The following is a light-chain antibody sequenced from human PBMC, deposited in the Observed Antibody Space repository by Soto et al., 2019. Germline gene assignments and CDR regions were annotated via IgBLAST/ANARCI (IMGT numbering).Light chain of an antibody. CDR1: QSISSY. V-gene: IGKV1-39*01. CDR3: QQSYSTTIT. Sequence: DIQMTQSLSSLSASVGDRVTITCRASQSISSYLNWYQQKPGKAAESLIYAASTLQSGVLSRFSGSGSGTDFTLTISSLQPEDVATYYCQQSYSTTITFGQGTRLEIK. J-gene: IGKJ5*01. CDR2: AAS.